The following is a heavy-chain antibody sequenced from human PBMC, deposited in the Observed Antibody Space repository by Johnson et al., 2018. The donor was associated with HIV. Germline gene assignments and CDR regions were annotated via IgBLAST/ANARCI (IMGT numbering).Heavy chain of an antibody. CDR3: ARDREQLVRYAFDI. J-gene: IGHJ3*02. CDR1: GFTFSSYG. CDR2: ISYDGSNK. V-gene: IGHV3-30*19. Sequence: QVQLVESGGGVVQPGGSLRLSCAASGFTFSSYGMPWVRQAPGKGLEWVAVISYDGSNKYYADSVKGRFTISRDNSKNTLYLQMNSLRAEDTAVYYCARDREQLVRYAFDIWGQGTMVTVSS. D-gene: IGHD6-6*01.